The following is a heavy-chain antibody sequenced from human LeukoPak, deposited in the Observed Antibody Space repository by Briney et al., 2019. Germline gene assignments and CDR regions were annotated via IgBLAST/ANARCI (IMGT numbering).Heavy chain of an antibody. Sequence: PGGSPRLSCATTGFTFSTYNMNWVRQAPGKGLEWVSSISSSSTYIYYADSVKGRFTISRDNAKNSLYLQINSLRAEDTAVYYCARTRITVTTRSWDYWGQGTLVTVSS. D-gene: IGHD4-17*01. V-gene: IGHV3-21*01. CDR1: GFTFSTYN. CDR2: ISSSSTYI. J-gene: IGHJ4*02. CDR3: ARTRITVTTRSWDY.